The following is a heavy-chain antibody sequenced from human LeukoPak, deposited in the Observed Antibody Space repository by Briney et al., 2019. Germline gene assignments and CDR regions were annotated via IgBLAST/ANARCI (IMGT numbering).Heavy chain of an antibody. V-gene: IGHV3-30*03. Sequence: GGSLRLSCAASGFTFSNYGMHWVRQAPGKGLEWVAVMSYDGSNTYYADSVKGRFTISRDTSKNTLYLQMNTLRDEDTAVYYCARAYCAGDCPLDYWGQGTLVTVSS. D-gene: IGHD2-21*02. CDR3: ARAYCAGDCPLDY. J-gene: IGHJ4*02. CDR1: GFTFSNYG. CDR2: MSYDGSNT.